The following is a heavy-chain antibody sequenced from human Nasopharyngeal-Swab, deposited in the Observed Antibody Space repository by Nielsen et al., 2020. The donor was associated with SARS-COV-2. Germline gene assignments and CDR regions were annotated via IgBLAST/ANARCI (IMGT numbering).Heavy chain of an antibody. J-gene: IGHJ5*02. D-gene: IGHD2-2*01. CDR3: AKDPGIQYQLLWWNWFDP. Sequence: GESLKISCAASGFTFSSYGMHWVRQAPGKGPEWVAFIRYDGSNKYYADSVKGRFTISRDNSKNTLYLQMNSLRAEDTAVYYCAKDPGIQYQLLWWNWFDPWGQGTLVTVSS. CDR2: IRYDGSNK. V-gene: IGHV3-30*02. CDR1: GFTFSSYG.